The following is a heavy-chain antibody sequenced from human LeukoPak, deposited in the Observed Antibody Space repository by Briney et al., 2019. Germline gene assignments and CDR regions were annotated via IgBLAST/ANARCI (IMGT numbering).Heavy chain of an antibody. CDR1: GGTFSSYA. J-gene: IGHJ4*02. D-gene: IGHD3-22*01. CDR3: ARDPSGYYDSSGYYSNDY. Sequence: SVKVSCKASGGTFSSYAISWVRQAPGQGLEWMGRIIPILGIANYARKFQGRVTITADKSTSTAYMELSSLRSEDTAVYYCARDPSGYYDSSGYYSNDYWGQGTLVTVSS. V-gene: IGHV1-69*04. CDR2: IIPILGIA.